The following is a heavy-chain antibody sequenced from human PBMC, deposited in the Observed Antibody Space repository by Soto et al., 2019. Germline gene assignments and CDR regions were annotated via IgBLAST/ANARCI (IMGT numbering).Heavy chain of an antibody. CDR3: ARDRGREYYYDSSGYSAFDY. D-gene: IGHD3-22*01. V-gene: IGHV6-1*01. Sequence: SQTLSLTCAISGDSVSSNSAAWNWIRQSPSRGLEWLGRTYYRSKWYNDYAVSVKSRITINPDTSKNQFSLQLNSVTPEDTAVYYCARDRGREYYYDSSGYSAFDYWGQGTLVTVSS. CDR2: TYYRSKWYN. J-gene: IGHJ4*02. CDR1: GDSVSSNSAA.